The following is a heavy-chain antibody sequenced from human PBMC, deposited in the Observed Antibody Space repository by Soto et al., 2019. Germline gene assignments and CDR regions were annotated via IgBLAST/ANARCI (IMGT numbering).Heavy chain of an antibody. D-gene: IGHD2-15*01. J-gene: IGHJ5*02. V-gene: IGHV4-34*01. CDR1: GGSFSGYY. Sequence: PSETLSLTCAVYGGSFSGYYWSWIRQPPGKGLEWIGEINHSGSTNYNPSLKSRVTISVDTSKNQFSLKLSSVTAADTAVYYCARGHSGTALGVVWFDPWGQGTLVTV. CDR3: ARGHSGTALGVVWFDP. CDR2: INHSGST.